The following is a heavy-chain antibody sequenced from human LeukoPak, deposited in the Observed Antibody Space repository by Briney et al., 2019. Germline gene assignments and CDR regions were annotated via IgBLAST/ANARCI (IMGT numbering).Heavy chain of an antibody. CDR1: GYTFTSYY. D-gene: IGHD5-18*01. J-gene: IGHJ4*02. CDR3: ARSTAMDQYYFDY. Sequence: PSASVKVSCKASGYTFTSYYMHWVRQAPGQGLEWMGIINPSGGNTDYAQKFQGRVTMTRDTSTSTVYMELSSLRSEDTAVYYCARSTAMDQYYFDYWGQGTLVTVSS. V-gene: IGHV1-46*01. CDR2: INPSGGNT.